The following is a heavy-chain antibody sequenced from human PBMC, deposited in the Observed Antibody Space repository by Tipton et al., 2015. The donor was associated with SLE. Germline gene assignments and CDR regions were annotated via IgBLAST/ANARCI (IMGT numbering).Heavy chain of an antibody. J-gene: IGHJ4*02. CDR3: VREGDTAFDY. CDR1: GLSFSRYA. V-gene: IGHV3-74*01. CDR2: MNSDGSNI. Sequence: SLRLSCAASGLSFSRYAISWVRQVPGKGLVWVSRMNSDGSNIFYSDSVKGRFTISRDNAKNTVYLQMNSLRAEDTAVYYCVREGDTAFDYWGQGTLVTVSS. D-gene: IGHD5-18*01.